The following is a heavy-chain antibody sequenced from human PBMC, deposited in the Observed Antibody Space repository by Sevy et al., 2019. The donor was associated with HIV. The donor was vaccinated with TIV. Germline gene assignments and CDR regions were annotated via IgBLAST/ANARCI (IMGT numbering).Heavy chain of an antibody. J-gene: IGHJ4*02. Sequence: GGSLRLSCAASGFTFSSYGMHWVRQAPGKGLEWVAVISYDGSDKFYADSVKGRFTISRDNSKNTVYLQMNSLGPEDAAVYYCEKDLLGDYYDSSGVLDYWGQGTLVTVSS. D-gene: IGHD3-22*01. CDR2: ISYDGSDK. CDR1: GFTFSSYG. CDR3: EKDLLGDYYDSSGVLDY. V-gene: IGHV3-30*18.